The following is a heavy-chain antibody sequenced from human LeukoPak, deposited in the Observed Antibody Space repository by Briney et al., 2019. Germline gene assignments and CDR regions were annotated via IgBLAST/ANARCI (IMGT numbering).Heavy chain of an antibody. CDR2: IKHNGDEL. D-gene: IGHD3-16*01. V-gene: IGHV3-7*01. Sequence: GGPLRLSCAASGFTFSSYWMTWVRQAPGKGLEWVANIKHNGDELNYVDSVEDRFTIPRDNAKNSLYLHMTSLRAEDTAVYYCARELRTFDSWGQGTLVTVSS. J-gene: IGHJ4*02. CDR3: ARELRTFDS. CDR1: GFTFSSYW.